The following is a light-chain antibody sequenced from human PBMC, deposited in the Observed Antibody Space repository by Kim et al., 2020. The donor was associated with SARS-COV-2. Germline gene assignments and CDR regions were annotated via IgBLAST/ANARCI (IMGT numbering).Light chain of an antibody. CDR3: QVWDSSSDHPV. CDR1: NSGSKS. Sequence: APGKTARITCGGNNSGSKSVHWYQRKPGQAPVLVIYYDSDRPSGIPERFSGSNSGNTATLTISRVEAGDEADYYCQVWDSSSDHPVFGGGTKLTVL. J-gene: IGLJ3*02. CDR2: YDS. V-gene: IGLV3-21*04.